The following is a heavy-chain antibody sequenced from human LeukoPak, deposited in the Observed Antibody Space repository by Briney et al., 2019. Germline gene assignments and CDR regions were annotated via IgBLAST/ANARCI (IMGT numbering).Heavy chain of an antibody. CDR1: GYTFTSYG. V-gene: IGHV1-18*01. D-gene: IGHD4-23*01. J-gene: IGHJ3*02. CDR3: AREGGDDYGGSGAFDI. CDR2: ISAYNGNT. Sequence: GASVKVSCKASGYTFTSYGINWVRQAPGQGLEWMGWISAYNGNTNYARKLQGRVTITADESTSTAYMELSSLRSEDTAVYYCAREGGDDYGGSGAFDIWGQGTMVTVSS.